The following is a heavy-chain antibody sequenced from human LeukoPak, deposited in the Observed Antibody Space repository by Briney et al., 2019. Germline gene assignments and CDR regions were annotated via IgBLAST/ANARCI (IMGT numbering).Heavy chain of an antibody. D-gene: IGHD1-26*01. J-gene: IGHJ6*03. CDR3: ARVKFSAYTGNPGARKSSYDMDV. CDR2: INSDGSST. Sequence: GGSLRLSCAASGFTFSSYWMHWVRQAPGKGLVWVSRINSDGSSTTYADSVKGRFTISRDNAKNSLYLQMNSLRAEDTAVYYCARVKFSAYTGNPGARKSSYDMDVWGKGTTVTVSS. CDR1: GFTFSSYW. V-gene: IGHV3-74*01.